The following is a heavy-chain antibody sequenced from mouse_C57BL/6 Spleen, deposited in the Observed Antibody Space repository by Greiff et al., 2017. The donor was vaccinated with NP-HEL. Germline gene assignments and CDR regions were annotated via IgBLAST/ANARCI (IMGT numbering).Heavy chain of an antibody. Sequence: EVKLMESGGGLVKPGGSLKLSCAASGFTFSDYGMHWVRQAPEKGLEWVAYISSGSSTIYYADTVKGRFTISRDNAKNTLFLQMTSLRSEDTAMYYCAKSYGSSLGYAMDYWGQGTSVTVSS. J-gene: IGHJ4*01. CDR3: AKSYGSSLGYAMDY. D-gene: IGHD1-1*01. V-gene: IGHV5-17*01. CDR1: GFTFSDYG. CDR2: ISSGSSTI.